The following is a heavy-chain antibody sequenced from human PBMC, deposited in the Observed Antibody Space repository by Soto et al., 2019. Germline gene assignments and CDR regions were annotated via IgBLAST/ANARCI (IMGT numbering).Heavy chain of an antibody. J-gene: IGHJ5*02. V-gene: IGHV4-59*01. CDR2: IYYSGST. CDR3: ARGGDFWSGYYTWFDP. Sequence: LPETLSLTCTVSGGSISSYYWSWIRQPPGKGLEWIGYIYYSGSTNYNPSLKSRVTISVDTSKNQFSLKLSSVTAADTAVYYCARGGDFWSGYYTWFDPWGQGTLVTVSS. CDR1: GGSISSYY. D-gene: IGHD3-3*01.